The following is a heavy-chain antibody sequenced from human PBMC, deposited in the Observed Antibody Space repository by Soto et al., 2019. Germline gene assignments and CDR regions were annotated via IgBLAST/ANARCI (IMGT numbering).Heavy chain of an antibody. Sequence: ASVKVSCKASGYTFTSYGISWVRQAPGQGLEWMGWISAYNGNTNYAQKLQGRVTMTTDTSTSTAYMELRSLRSDDTAVYCCARDQAPPIPKYCSSTSCYPGNWFDPWGQGTLVTVSS. CDR1: GYTFTSYG. CDR2: ISAYNGNT. D-gene: IGHD2-2*01. V-gene: IGHV1-18*01. CDR3: ARDQAPPIPKYCSSTSCYPGNWFDP. J-gene: IGHJ5*02.